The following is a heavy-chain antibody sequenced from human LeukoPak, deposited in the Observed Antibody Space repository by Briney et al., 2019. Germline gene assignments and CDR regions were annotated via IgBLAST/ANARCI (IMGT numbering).Heavy chain of an antibody. CDR2: IYHSGST. CDR3: ARTGSYSSSWYKGVDY. Sequence: SETLSLTCSVSGGSITYYWGWIRQPPGKGLEWIGSIYHSGSTYYNPSLKSRVTISVDTSKNQFSLKLSSVTAADTAVYYCARTGSYSSSWYKGVDYWGQGTLVTVSS. CDR1: GGSITYY. V-gene: IGHV4-38-2*01. D-gene: IGHD6-13*01. J-gene: IGHJ4*02.